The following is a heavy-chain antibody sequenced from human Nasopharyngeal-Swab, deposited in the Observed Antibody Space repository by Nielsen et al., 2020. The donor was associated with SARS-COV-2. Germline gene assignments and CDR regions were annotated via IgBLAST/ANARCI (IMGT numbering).Heavy chain of an antibody. J-gene: IGHJ4*02. D-gene: IGHD6-13*01. Sequence: GESLKISCVASGFTFSTYGMHWVRQAPGKGLEWVAVIWYDGSNKYHADSVKGRFTISRDNSKNTLYLQMNSLRAEDTAVYYCARAQLVQEFDYWGQGTLVTVSS. CDR1: GFTFSTYG. CDR3: ARAQLVQEFDY. CDR2: IWYDGSNK. V-gene: IGHV3-33*01.